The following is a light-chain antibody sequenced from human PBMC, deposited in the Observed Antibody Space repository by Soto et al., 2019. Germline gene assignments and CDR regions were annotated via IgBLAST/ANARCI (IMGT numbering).Light chain of an antibody. Sequence: EIVMTQSPATLSVSLGARATLSCRASQTVSSNLAWYQQKPGQAPRLLIYGASTKATGIPARFSGSGSGTEFTLTISSLQSEYFAVYYCQQYNNWWTFGQGTEVEIK. J-gene: IGKJ1*01. V-gene: IGKV3-15*01. CDR3: QQYNNWWT. CDR2: GAS. CDR1: QTVSSN.